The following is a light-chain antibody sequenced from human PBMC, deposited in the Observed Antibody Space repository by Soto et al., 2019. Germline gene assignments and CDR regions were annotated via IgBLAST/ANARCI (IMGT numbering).Light chain of an antibody. J-gene: IGLJ3*02. V-gene: IGLV2-8*01. CDR2: EVS. CDR3: SSYAGSNNLGV. Sequence: QSALTQPASVSESPGQSITISCTGTSSDIGGYNYVSWYQLHPGKAPKLIIYEVSNRPSGVPDRFSGSKSGNTASLTVSGLQAEDEADYYCSSYAGSNNLGVFGGGTKLTVL. CDR1: SSDIGGYNY.